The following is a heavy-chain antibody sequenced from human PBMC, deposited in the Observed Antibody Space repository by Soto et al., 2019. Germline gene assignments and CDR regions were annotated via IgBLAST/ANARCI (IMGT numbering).Heavy chain of an antibody. CDR1: GGSITSGGYY. J-gene: IGHJ4*02. CDR2: ISYSGST. CDR3: ASGRGYSYGYFDY. V-gene: IGHV4-31*03. Sequence: QVQLQESGPGLVKPSQTLSLTCSVSGGSITSGGYYWNWIRQRPGKGLEWIGFISYSGSTHYNPSLKSRVTISLDTPKNQFSLQLNSVTAADTAVYYCASGRGYSYGYFDYWGQGTLVTVSS. D-gene: IGHD5-18*01.